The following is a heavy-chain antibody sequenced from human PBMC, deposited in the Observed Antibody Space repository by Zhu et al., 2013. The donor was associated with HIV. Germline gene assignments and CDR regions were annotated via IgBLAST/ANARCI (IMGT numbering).Heavy chain of an antibody. CDR1: GYRFTSYG. V-gene: IGHV1-18*01. CDR2: ISPYNGNT. J-gene: IGHJ4*02. Sequence: QVQLVQSGAEVKKPGASVKVSCKASGYRFTSYGISWVRQAPGQGLEWMGWISPYNGNTKYAQKVQGRVTMTTDTSTSTAKMELRSLRSDDTAVYYCVREMGXSWYYFDYWGQGTLVTVSS. CDR3: VREMGXSWYYFDY. D-gene: IGHD2-8*01.